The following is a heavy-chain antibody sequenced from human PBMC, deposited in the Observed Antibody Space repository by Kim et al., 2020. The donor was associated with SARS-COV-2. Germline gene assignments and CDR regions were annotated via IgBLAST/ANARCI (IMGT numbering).Heavy chain of an antibody. CDR1: TFAFSIYE. CDR2: ISNTGDTV. Sequence: GGSLRLSCAASTFAFSIYEMNWLRQAPGKGLEWLSYISNTGDTVYYAESIEGRFTISRDNANNSLFLQMYSLRVEDTAVYYCALIMPRGHSFNMWGRGTVVAVS. J-gene: IGHJ3*02. V-gene: IGHV3-48*03. D-gene: IGHD3-10*01. CDR3: ALIMPRGHSFNM.